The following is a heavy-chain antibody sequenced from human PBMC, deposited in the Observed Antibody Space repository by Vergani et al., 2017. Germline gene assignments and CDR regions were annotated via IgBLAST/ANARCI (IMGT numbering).Heavy chain of an antibody. Sequence: QVQLVQSGAEVQKPGASVKVSCKASGYTFTSYDINWVRQATGQGLEWMGWMNPNSGNTCYAQKFQGRVTMTRNTSISTAYMELSSLRSEDTAVYYCAICTNGVCYYFDYWGQGTLVTVSS. J-gene: IGHJ4*02. CDR3: AICTNGVCYYFDY. V-gene: IGHV1-8*01. CDR1: GYTFTSYD. CDR2: MNPNSGNT. D-gene: IGHD2-8*01.